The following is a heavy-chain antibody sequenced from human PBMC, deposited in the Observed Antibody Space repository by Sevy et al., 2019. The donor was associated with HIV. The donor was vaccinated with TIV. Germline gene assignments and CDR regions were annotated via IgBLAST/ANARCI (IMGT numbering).Heavy chain of an antibody. CDR3: ALEAGISGSGTARGVFDT. CDR1: GGPVSGYY. D-gene: IGHD3-10*01. Sequence: SDTLSLTCAVYGGPVSGYYWSWMRQSPEKELEWIGEISHGGSPIYNPSLRSRVTISLDTSTRQMSLKMNSVTAADAATYYCALEAGISGSGTARGVFDTWGQGTVVTVSS. J-gene: IGHJ4*02. CDR2: ISHGGSP. V-gene: IGHV4-34*01.